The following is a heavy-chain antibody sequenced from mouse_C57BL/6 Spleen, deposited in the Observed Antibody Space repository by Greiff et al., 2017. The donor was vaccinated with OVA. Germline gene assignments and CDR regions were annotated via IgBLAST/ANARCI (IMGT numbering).Heavy chain of an antibody. V-gene: IGHV5-17*01. D-gene: IGHD2-14*01. J-gene: IGHJ1*03. CDR2: ISSGSSTI. CDR3: ARGEYDGPYWYFDV. Sequence: EVQGVESGGGLVKPGGSLKLSCAASGFTFSDYGMHWVRQAPGKGLEWVAYISSGSSTIYYADTVKGRFTISRDNAKNTLFLQMTILRSEDTAMYYGARGEYDGPYWYFDVWGTGTTVTVSS. CDR1: GFTFSDYG.